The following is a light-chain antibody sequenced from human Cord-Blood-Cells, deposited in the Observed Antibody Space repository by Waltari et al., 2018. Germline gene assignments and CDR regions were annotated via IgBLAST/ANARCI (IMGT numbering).Light chain of an antibody. CDR2: DAS. Sequence: DVSMNPSPSSLSVSVGHILPITCQASQDISNYLNWYQQKPGKAPKLLIYDASNLETGVPSRFSGSGSGTDFTFTISSLQPEDIATYYCQQYDNLPLTFGGGTKVEIK. V-gene: IGKV1-33*01. CDR3: QQYDNLPLT. J-gene: IGKJ4*01. CDR1: QDISNY.